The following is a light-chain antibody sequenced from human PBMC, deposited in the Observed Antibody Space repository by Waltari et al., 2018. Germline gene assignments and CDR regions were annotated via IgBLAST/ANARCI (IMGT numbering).Light chain of an antibody. V-gene: IGLV2-11*01. J-gene: IGLJ2*01. CDR1: SRDVGGYTY. Sequence: QSALTQPRSVSGSPGQSVTISCTGTSRDVGGYTYVSWYQQHPGKAPKLMIYDVSKRPSGVPDRFSGSKSGNTASLTISGLQAEDEADYYCCSYAGSYTHVVFGGGTKLTVL. CDR3: CSYAGSYTHVV. CDR2: DVS.